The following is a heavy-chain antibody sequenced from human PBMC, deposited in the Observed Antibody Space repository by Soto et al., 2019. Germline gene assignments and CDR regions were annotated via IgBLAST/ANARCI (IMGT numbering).Heavy chain of an antibody. V-gene: IGHV3-73*01. CDR2: IRSKANSYAT. CDR3: TGMRASRELVAY. J-gene: IGHJ4*02. CDR1: GFTFSGSA. Sequence: EVQLVESGGGLVQPGGSLKLSCAASGFTFSGSAMHWVRQASGKGLEWVGRIRSKANSYATAYAASVKGRFTISRDDSKNTAYLQMNSLKTEDTAVYYCTGMRASRELVAYWGQGTLVTVSS. D-gene: IGHD5-12*01.